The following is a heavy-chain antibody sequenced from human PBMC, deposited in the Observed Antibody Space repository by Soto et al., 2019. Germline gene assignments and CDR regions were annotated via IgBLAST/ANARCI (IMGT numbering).Heavy chain of an antibody. J-gene: IGHJ4*02. Sequence: QVQLVESGGGVVQPGTSLRLSCAASGFLFSRFGMHWVRQAPGKGLEWVAVIVHHGGTKDYADSVRGRFTISRDNSRNTLFLEMSSLRVEDTAIYYCAIDDEYDDNGLDYWGQGTLVTVSS. V-gene: IGHV3-33*01. CDR2: IVHHGGTK. CDR3: AIDDEYDDNGLDY. CDR1: GFLFSRFG. D-gene: IGHD1-1*01.